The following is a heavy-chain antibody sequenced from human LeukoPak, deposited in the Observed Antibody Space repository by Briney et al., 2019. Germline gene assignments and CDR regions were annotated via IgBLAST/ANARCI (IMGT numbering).Heavy chain of an antibody. Sequence: SETLSLTCNVSGYSITSGSYWGWIRQPPGKGLEWIASVYHSGSAYYNPSLKSRVTISVDTSKNQFSLKLSSVTAADTAVYYCARVGQGGSGWYLVYYYYYMNVWGKGTTVTVSS. D-gene: IGHD6-19*01. CDR2: VYHSGSA. CDR1: GYSITSGSY. CDR3: ARVGQGGSGWYLVYYYYYMNV. V-gene: IGHV4-38-2*02. J-gene: IGHJ6*03.